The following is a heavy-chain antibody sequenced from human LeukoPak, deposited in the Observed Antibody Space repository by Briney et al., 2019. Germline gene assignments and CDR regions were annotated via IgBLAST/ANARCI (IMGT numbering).Heavy chain of an antibody. J-gene: IGHJ4*02. CDR3: ARIRFASGSYSYFDY. CDR2: IFTSGNT. CDR1: GGSFSGYY. V-gene: IGHV4-59*10. Sequence: SETLSLTCAVYGGSFSGYYWSWIRQPAGKGLEWIGRIFTSGNTNYNPSLKSRVTMSIDTSKNQFSPKLSSVTAADTAVYYCARIRFASGSYSYFDYWGQGTLVTVSS. D-gene: IGHD3-10*01.